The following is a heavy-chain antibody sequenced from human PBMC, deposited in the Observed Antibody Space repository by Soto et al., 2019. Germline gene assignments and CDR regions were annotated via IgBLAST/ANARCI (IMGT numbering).Heavy chain of an antibody. V-gene: IGHV1-8*01. Sequence: QVQLVQSGAEVKKPGASVKVSCKASGYTFTSYDINWVRQATGQGLEWMGWMNPNSGNTGYAQKFQGRVTMTRNTSISTAYMELSSLRSEDTAAYYCARERSAAGTGWFDPRGQGTLVTVSS. CDR3: ARERSAAGTGWFDP. J-gene: IGHJ5*02. D-gene: IGHD6-13*01. CDR1: GYTFTSYD. CDR2: MNPNSGNT.